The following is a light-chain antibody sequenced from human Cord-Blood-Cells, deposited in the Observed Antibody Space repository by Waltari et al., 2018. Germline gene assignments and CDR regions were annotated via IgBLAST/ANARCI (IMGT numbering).Light chain of an antibody. CDR3: CSYAGSYTFSWV. Sequence: QSALPQPRSVSGSPGQSVTISCTGTSSDVGGYNYVSWYQQHPGKAPKLMMYDVSKRPAGVPDRFSGSKSGNTASLTISGLQAEDEADYYGCSYAGSYTFSWVFGGGTKLTVL. CDR2: DVS. V-gene: IGLV2-11*01. J-gene: IGLJ3*02. CDR1: SSDVGGYNY.